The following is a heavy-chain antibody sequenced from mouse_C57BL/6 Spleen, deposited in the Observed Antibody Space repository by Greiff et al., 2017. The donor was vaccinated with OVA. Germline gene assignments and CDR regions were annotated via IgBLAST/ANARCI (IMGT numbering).Heavy chain of an antibody. CDR1: GYTFTSYW. Sequence: VQLQQPGAELVKPGASVKLSCKASGYTFTSYWMHWVKQRPGQGLEWIGMIHPNSGSTNYNEKFKSKATLTVDKSSSTAYMQLISLTSEDSAVYYCARLYYYDFAYWGQGTLVTVSA. D-gene: IGHD1-1*01. V-gene: IGHV1-64*01. J-gene: IGHJ3*01. CDR3: ARLYYYDFAY. CDR2: IHPNSGST.